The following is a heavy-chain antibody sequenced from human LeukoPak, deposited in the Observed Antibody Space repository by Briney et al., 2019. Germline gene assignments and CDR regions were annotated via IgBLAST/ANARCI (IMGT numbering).Heavy chain of an antibody. D-gene: IGHD3-22*01. J-gene: IGHJ1*01. Sequence: SETLSHTCTVSGGSISSSYCTWIRQSAGEGLEWIGRMSSGGSTTYNPSFKGRVTMSLDTSKRQFSLNLSSVTAADTAVYYCARDQTYYVSSGYYYVTYLQHWGQGILVTVSS. CDR3: ARDQTYYVSSGYYYVTYLQH. V-gene: IGHV4-4*07. CDR2: MSSGGST. CDR1: GGSISSSY.